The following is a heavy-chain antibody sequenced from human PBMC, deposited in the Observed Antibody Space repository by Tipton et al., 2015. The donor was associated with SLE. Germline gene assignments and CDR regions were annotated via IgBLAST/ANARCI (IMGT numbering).Heavy chain of an antibody. V-gene: IGHV4-59*08. J-gene: IGHJ3*02. CDR1: GASVSSHY. CDR2: IHYNRDT. Sequence: TLSLTCTVSGASVSSHYWNWIRQTPGKGLEWIGYIHYNRDTNYHPSLKSRVTISVDTSKNQFSLKLSSVTAADTALYYCAGGGVATMGGYAFEIWGQGTMVTVSS. CDR3: AGGGVATMGGYAFEI. D-gene: IGHD5-12*01.